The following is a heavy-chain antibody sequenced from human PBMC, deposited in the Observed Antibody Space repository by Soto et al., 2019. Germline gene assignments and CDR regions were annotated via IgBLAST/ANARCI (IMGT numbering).Heavy chain of an antibody. CDR2: IIHSGAT. V-gene: IGHV4-34*01. D-gene: IGHD3-10*01. CDR3: ARGRPGVRGIRFDS. J-gene: IGHJ4*02. CDR1: DGSFSDFY. Sequence: QVHLQQWGAGLLKPSETLSLTCAVYDGSFSDFYWSWIRQPPGKGLEWIGEIIHSGATNYNPSLKSRFTISVDTSKNQFSLKANSVTAAETAVFYCARGRPGVRGIRFDSWGQGTLVTVSS.